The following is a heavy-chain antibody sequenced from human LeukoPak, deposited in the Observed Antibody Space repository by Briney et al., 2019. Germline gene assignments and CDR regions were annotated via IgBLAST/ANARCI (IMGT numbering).Heavy chain of an antibody. D-gene: IGHD4-17*01. J-gene: IGHJ4*02. CDR1: GFTFSTYG. CDR2: IWYDGSHK. Sequence: QPGRSLRLSCAASGFTFSTYGMHWVRQAPGKGLEWVAVIWYDGSHKYHADSLKGRFTISRDNPKNTLYLQMNSLTAEDTAVYFCARGAQLGDYDEFDNWGQGTLVTVSS. V-gene: IGHV3-33*01. CDR3: ARGAQLGDYDEFDN.